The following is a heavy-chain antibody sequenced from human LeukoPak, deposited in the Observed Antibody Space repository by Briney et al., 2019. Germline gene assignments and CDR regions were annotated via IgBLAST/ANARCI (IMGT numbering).Heavy chain of an antibody. CDR1: GYTFTSYG. CDR3: ARALYDYVWGSPPSLGY. Sequence: GASVKVSCKASGYTFTSYGISWVRQAPGQGLEWMGWISAYNGNTNYAQKLQGRVTMTTDTSTSTAYMELRSLRSDDTAVYYCARALYDYVWGSPPSLGYWGQGTLVTVSS. D-gene: IGHD3-16*01. V-gene: IGHV1-18*01. J-gene: IGHJ4*02. CDR2: ISAYNGNT.